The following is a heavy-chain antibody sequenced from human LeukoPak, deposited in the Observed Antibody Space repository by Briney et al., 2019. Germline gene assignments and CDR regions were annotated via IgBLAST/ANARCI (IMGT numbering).Heavy chain of an antibody. CDR3: ATYGGDAFDI. V-gene: IGHV4-31*03. D-gene: IGHD4-23*01. CDR1: GGSISSGGYY. J-gene: IGHJ3*02. Sequence: PSETLSLTCTVSGGSISSGGYYWSWIRQHPGKGLEWIGYVYYSGGTYYNPSLESRVTISVDTSKNQFSLKLSSVTAADTAVYYCATYGGDAFDIWGQGTMVTVSS. CDR2: VYYSGGT.